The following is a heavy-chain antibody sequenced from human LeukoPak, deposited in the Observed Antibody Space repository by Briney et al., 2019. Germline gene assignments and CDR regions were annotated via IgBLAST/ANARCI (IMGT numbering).Heavy chain of an antibody. Sequence: GGSLRLSCAASGFTFSSYSMNWVRQAPGKGLEWVSSISSSSSYIYYADSVKGRFTISRDNAKNTLYLQMNSLRAEDTAVYYCARDRDYYGSGSSFDPWGQGTLVTVSS. J-gene: IGHJ5*02. CDR2: ISSSSSYI. D-gene: IGHD3-10*01. CDR3: ARDRDYYGSGSSFDP. CDR1: GFTFSSYS. V-gene: IGHV3-21*01.